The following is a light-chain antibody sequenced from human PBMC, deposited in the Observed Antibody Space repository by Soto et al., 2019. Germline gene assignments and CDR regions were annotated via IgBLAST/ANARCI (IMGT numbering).Light chain of an antibody. V-gene: IGKV1-5*03. CDR3: QQLRMYPST. Sequence: DIQMTQSPSTLSASVGDRVTITCRASQSIDRWLAWYQQKPGKAPKLLMYKASSLESGVPSKFSGSGSGTDFALTITSLQAEDFATYYCQQLRMYPSTFGGGTKV. J-gene: IGKJ4*01. CDR2: KAS. CDR1: QSIDRW.